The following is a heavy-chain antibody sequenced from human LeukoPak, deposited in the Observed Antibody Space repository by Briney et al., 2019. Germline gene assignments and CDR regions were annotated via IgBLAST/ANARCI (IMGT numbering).Heavy chain of an antibody. CDR3: AKMIPATPDYSDY. D-gene: IGHD2-15*01. CDR2: IYYSGST. CDR1: GFTFSTYA. V-gene: IGHV4-59*12. J-gene: IGHJ4*02. Sequence: GSLRLSCAASGFTFSTYAMHWVRQAPGKGLEWIGYIYYSGSTNYNPSLKSRVTISVDKSRNQFPLNLTSVTDADTAIYYCAKMIPATPDYSDYWGQGILVIVS.